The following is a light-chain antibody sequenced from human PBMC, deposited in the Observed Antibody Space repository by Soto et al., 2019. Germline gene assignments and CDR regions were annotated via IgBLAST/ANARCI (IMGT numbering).Light chain of an antibody. Sequence: EIVLTQSPGTLSLSPGERATLSCRASQSVSSTYLAWYQQKPGQAPRLLIYGTSRRATGIPDRFSGSGSGTDFTLTISRLEPEDFSVYYCKQYGSAPPYTFGQGNKLAIK. CDR3: KQYGSAPPYT. CDR1: QSVSSTY. J-gene: IGKJ2*01. V-gene: IGKV3-20*01. CDR2: GTS.